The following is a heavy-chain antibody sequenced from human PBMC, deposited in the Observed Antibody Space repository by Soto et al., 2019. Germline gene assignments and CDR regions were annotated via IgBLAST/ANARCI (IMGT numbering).Heavy chain of an antibody. CDR2: TSYDGINK. CDR1: GFTFISYA. V-gene: IGHV3-30-3*01. CDR3: ARDLDSSGYYYVIDY. D-gene: IGHD3-22*01. Sequence: PGGSLRLSCAASGFTFISYAMHWVRQAPGKGLEWVAVTSYDGINKYYADSVKGRFTISRDNSKNTLYLQMNSLRAEDTAVYYCARDLDSSGYYYVIDYWGQGTLVTVSS. J-gene: IGHJ4*02.